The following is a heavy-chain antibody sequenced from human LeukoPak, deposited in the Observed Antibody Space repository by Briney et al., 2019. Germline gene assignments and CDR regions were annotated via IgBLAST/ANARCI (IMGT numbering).Heavy chain of an antibody. CDR3: ARQAEYYYDSSGYSPFDY. CDR1: GGSISSYY. J-gene: IGHJ4*02. V-gene: IGHV4-59*08. Sequence: PSETLSLTCTVSGGSISSYYWSWIRQPPGKGLEWIGYIYYSGSTNYNPSLKSRVTISVDTSKNQFSLKLSSVTAADTAVYYCARQAEYYYDSSGYSPFDYWGQGTLVTVSS. D-gene: IGHD3-22*01. CDR2: IYYSGST.